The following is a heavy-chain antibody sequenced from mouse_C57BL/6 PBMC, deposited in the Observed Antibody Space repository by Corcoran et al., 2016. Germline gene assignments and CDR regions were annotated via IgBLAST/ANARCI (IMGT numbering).Heavy chain of an antibody. CDR3: ARSLLRY. J-gene: IGHJ2*01. CDR1: GYTFTDYY. Sequence: EVQLQQSGPELVKPGASVKISCKASGYTFTDYYMNWVKQSHGKSLEWIGDINPNNGGTSYNQKFKGKATLTVDKSSSTAYMELRSLTSEDSAVYYCARSLLRYWGQGTTLTVSS. CDR2: INPNNGGT. D-gene: IGHD1-2*01. V-gene: IGHV1-26*01.